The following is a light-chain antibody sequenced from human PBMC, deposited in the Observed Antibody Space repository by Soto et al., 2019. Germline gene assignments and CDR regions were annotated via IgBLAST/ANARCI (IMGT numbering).Light chain of an antibody. CDR3: QQYNSYSWT. CDR1: QSISSW. J-gene: IGKJ1*01. CDR2: KAS. V-gene: IGKV1-5*03. Sequence: DIQMTQAPSTLSASVGDRGTIRCRARQSISSWLAWYQQKPGKAPKLLIYKASSLESGVPSRFSGSGSGTEFTLTISSLQPDDFATYYCQQYNSYSWTFGQGTKVDIK.